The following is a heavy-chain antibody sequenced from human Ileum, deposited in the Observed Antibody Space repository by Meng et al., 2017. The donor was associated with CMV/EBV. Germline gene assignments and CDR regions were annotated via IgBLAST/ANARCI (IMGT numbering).Heavy chain of an antibody. Sequence: VSCKASRYTVASYAIHWVRQAPGQGLEWMGWINTSTGNPTYAQGFTGRFVFSLDTSVSTAYLQISSLRAEDTAVYYCARGLPYFDYWGQGTLVTVSS. CDR2: INTSTGNP. CDR1: RYTVASYA. CDR3: ARGLPYFDY. J-gene: IGHJ4*02. V-gene: IGHV7-4-1*02.